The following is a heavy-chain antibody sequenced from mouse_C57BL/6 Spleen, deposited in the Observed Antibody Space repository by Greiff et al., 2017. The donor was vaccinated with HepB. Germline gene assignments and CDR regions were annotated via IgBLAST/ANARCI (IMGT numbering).Heavy chain of an antibody. CDR1: GFTFSSYA. V-gene: IGHV5-9-1*02. CDR3: TRESVYDGYPYFDY. Sequence: EVQGVESGEGLVKPGGSLKLSCAASGFTFSSYAMSWVRQTPEKRLEWVAYISSGGDYIYYADTVKGRFTISRDNARNTLYLQMSSLKSEDTAMYYCTRESVYDGYPYFDYWGQGTTLTVSS. CDR2: ISSGGDYI. D-gene: IGHD2-3*01. J-gene: IGHJ2*01.